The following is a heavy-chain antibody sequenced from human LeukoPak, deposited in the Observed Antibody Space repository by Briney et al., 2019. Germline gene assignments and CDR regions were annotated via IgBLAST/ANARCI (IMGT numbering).Heavy chain of an antibody. Sequence: SETLSLTCAVSGDSITSGGYSWSWVRQTPGTGLEWVAYIHDSGSTYNNPSLKSRLIISIDTSKNQFSLKLTSVTAADTAVYSCARVVAAAGNNWFDPWGQGTLVTVSS. J-gene: IGHJ5*02. CDR3: ARVVAAAGNNWFDP. V-gene: IGHV4-30-4*07. D-gene: IGHD6-25*01. CDR2: IHDSGST. CDR1: GDSITSGGYS.